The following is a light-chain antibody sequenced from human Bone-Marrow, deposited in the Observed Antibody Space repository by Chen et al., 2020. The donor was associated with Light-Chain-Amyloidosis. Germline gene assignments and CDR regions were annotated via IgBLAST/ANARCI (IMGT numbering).Light chain of an antibody. CDR3: QDYYGRPYT. CDR2: GAS. CDR1: QDIRND. J-gene: IGKJ2*01. V-gene: IGKV1-33*01. Sequence: DIQITQSPSSLSVSIGEGHTITCQASQDIRNDLNWYQQKPGKPPKLLIYGASILQTGVPSRFSGSVSGTDCTCTINNLQTDDFATYFCQDYYGRPYTYGQGTKLEIK.